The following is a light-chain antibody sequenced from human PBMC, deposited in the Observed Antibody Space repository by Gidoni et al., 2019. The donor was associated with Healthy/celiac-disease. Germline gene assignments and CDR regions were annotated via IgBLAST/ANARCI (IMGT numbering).Light chain of an antibody. CDR2: AAS. Sequence: DIQMTQSPSSLSASVGDRVTITCRASQSISSYLNWYQQKPGKAPKLLIYAASSLQSGVPSRFSGRGSGTDFTLTISSLQPEDFATYYCQQSYSTPFTFXPXTKVDIK. CDR1: QSISSY. J-gene: IGKJ3*01. CDR3: QQSYSTPFT. V-gene: IGKV1-39*01.